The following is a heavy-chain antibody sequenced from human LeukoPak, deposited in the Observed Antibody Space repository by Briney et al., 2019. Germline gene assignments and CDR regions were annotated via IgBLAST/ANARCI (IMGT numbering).Heavy chain of an antibody. CDR3: ARGGWELPKYFDY. CDR1: GGSISSYY. D-gene: IGHD1-26*01. J-gene: IGHJ4*02. Sequence: SETLSLTCTVSGGSISSYYWSWIRQPPGKGLEWIGYIYYSGSTNYNPSLKSRVTISVDTSKNQFSLKLSSVTAADTAVYYCARGGWELPKYFDYWGQGTLATVSS. CDR2: IYYSGST. V-gene: IGHV4-59*01.